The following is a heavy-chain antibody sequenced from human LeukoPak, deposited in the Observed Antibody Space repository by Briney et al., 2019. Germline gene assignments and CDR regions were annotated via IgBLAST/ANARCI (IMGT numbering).Heavy chain of an antibody. V-gene: IGHV4-39*07. J-gene: IGHJ5*02. CDR2: IYYSGST. CDR1: GGSISSSSYY. D-gene: IGHD6-13*01. Sequence: PSETLSLTCTVSGGSISSSSYYWGWIRQPPGKGLEWIGSIYYSGSTYYNPSLKSRVTISVDTSKNQFSLKLSSVTAADTAVYYCARGKYSSSWYALNWFDPWGQGTLVTVSS. CDR3: ARGKYSSSWYALNWFDP.